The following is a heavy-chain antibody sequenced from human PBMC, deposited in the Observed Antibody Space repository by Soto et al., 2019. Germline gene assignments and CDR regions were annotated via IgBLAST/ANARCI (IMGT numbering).Heavy chain of an antibody. CDR1: GFTFSSYA. CDR3: ARGNTWNHIGGSRMDV. J-gene: IGHJ6*02. CDR2: ISYDGSNK. D-gene: IGHD1-20*01. V-gene: IGHV3-30-3*01. Sequence: QVQLVESGGGVVQPGRSLRLSCAASGFTFSSYAMHWVRQAPGKGLEWVAVISYDGSNKYYADSVKGRFTISRDNSKNTLDLQMNSLRAEDTAVYYCARGNTWNHIGGSRMDVWGQGTTVTVSS.